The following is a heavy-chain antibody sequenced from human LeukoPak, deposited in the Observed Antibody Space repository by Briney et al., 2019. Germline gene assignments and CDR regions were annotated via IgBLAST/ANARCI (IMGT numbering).Heavy chain of an antibody. D-gene: IGHD6-6*01. J-gene: IGHJ4*02. CDR1: GGSVSNYY. Sequence: PSETLSLTCSVSGGSVSNYYWSWIRQPPGKGLEWIGDVYYTGSTNYNPSLKCRVTMFEDKSKDQFSLRLYSVTVADTAVYYCARHFAYSSSSYFDYWGQGSLVTVSS. V-gene: IGHV4-59*08. CDR2: VYYTGST. CDR3: ARHFAYSSSSYFDY.